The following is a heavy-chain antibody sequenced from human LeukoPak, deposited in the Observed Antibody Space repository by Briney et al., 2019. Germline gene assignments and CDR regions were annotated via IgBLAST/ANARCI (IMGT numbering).Heavy chain of an antibody. Sequence: SETLSLACAVSGDSISNSNWWSWVRQPPGKGLEWIGEIYHSGSANYNPSLQSRVTISVDKSKNQFSLKLSSVTAADTAVYYCGRARGGVFDYWGQGTLVTVSS. V-gene: IGHV4-4*02. CDR3: GRARGGVFDY. D-gene: IGHD3-16*01. CDR1: GDSISNSNW. J-gene: IGHJ4*02. CDR2: IYHSGSA.